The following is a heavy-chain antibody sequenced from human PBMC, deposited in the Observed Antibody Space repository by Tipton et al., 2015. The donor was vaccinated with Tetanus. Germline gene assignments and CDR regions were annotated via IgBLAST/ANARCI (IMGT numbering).Heavy chain of an antibody. D-gene: IGHD1-14*01. CDR2: VSYSGRT. J-gene: IGHJ4*02. V-gene: IGHV4-61*08. CDR1: GGSVRSGDYS. CDR3: ARGTGDY. Sequence: TLSLTCTVSGGSVRSGDYSWNWIRQPPGKGLEWLAYVSYSGRTNSNYSLKSRITISQDTSKNQLSLRLTSVTAADTAVYYCARGTGDYWGQGTLVTVSS.